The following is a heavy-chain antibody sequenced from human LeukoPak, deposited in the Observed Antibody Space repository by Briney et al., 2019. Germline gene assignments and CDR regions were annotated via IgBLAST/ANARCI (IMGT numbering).Heavy chain of an antibody. D-gene: IGHD3-22*01. CDR3: ARHYGPRGYAKY. CDR2: IYPGDSDT. Sequence: GESLKISCKGSGYTFPRFRIGWVRQRPGKGLELMGIIYPGDSDTRYSPSFQGQVTISADKSLSTAYLQWNSLKASDTAMYYCARHYGPRGYAKYWGQGTLVTVSS. CDR1: GYTFPRFR. V-gene: IGHV5-51*01. J-gene: IGHJ1*01.